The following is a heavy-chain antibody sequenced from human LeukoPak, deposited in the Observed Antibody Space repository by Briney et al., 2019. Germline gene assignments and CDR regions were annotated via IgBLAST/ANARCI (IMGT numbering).Heavy chain of an antibody. D-gene: IGHD1-26*01. CDR3: ATIFIVGATYYYFDY. Sequence: SSDTLSLTCTVSGGSISSSSYYWGWIRQPPGKGLEWIGSIYYSGSTYYNPSLKSRVTISVDTSKNQFSLKLSSVTAADTAVYYCATIFIVGATYYYFDYWGQGTPVTVSS. J-gene: IGHJ4*02. CDR1: GGSISSSSYY. CDR2: IYYSGST. V-gene: IGHV4-39*01.